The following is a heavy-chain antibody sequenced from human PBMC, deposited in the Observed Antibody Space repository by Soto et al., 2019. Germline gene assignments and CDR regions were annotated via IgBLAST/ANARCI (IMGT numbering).Heavy chain of an antibody. Sequence: APLKVSCKASGGTFSSYAISWVRQAPGQGLEWMGGIIPIFGTANYAQKFQGRVTITADESTSTAYMELSSLRSEDTAVYYCAREVGYCSSTSCPPGPRWFDPWGQGTLVTVSS. CDR1: GGTFSSYA. CDR2: IIPIFGTA. J-gene: IGHJ5*02. D-gene: IGHD2-2*03. CDR3: AREVGYCSSTSCPPGPRWFDP. V-gene: IGHV1-69*13.